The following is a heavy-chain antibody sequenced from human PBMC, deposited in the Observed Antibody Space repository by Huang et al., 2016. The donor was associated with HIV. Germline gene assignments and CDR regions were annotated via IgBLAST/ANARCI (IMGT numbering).Heavy chain of an antibody. D-gene: IGHD3-10*01. CDR3: ARGFGINYNHEAFDV. CDR2: MNPKSGMV. CDR1: GYTFTNYD. J-gene: IGHJ3*01. V-gene: IGHV1-8*01. Sequence: QIQLAQSGAEVKKPGASVKVSCKASGYTFTNYDINWVRQASGQGLEWKGWMNPKSGMVGYTKKCQGRVAILRNSSINTSDLEVTSLTSEDTAVYYCARGFGINYNHEAFDVWGQGTMVTVSS.